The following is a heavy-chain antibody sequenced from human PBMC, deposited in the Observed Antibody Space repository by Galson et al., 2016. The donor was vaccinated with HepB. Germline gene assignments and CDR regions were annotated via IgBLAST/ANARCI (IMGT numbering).Heavy chain of an antibody. CDR2: CRNGPKKYTT. V-gene: IGHV3-72*01. CDR1: GFTVSTTY. CDR3: ARVGPRRSNAFDL. D-gene: IGHD1-26*01. Sequence: SLRLSCAASGFTVSTTYMSWVRQAPGKGLEWVGRCRNGPKKYTTEYAASVKGRFTISRDDSKNSMFLQMDSLITTDTALYYCARVGPRRSNAFDLWGQGTFVTVSS. J-gene: IGHJ3*01.